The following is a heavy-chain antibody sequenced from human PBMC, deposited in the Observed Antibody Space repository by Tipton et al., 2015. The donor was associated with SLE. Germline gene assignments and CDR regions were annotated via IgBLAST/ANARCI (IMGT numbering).Heavy chain of an antibody. CDR3: ARGGYCSHGICYHDTNP. CDR1: GFTFDDYA. V-gene: IGHV3-9*01. CDR2: ISWNSGNI. D-gene: IGHD2-8*01. Sequence: SLRLSCAASGFTFDDYAMHWVRQAPGKGLEWVSGISWNSGNIDYADSVKGRFTMTTDTSTTTAYMELSNLTSEDTGVYFCARGGYCSHGICYHDTNPWGQGTLLTVSS. J-gene: IGHJ5*02.